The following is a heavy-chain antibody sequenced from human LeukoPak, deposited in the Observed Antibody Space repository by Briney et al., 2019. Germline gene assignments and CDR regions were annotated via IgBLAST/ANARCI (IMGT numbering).Heavy chain of an antibody. J-gene: IGHJ5*02. CDR2: IYTSGST. V-gene: IGHV4-4*07. D-gene: IGHD3-3*01. CDR3: ARENYDFWSGYHRINWFDP. CDR1: GGSISSYY. Sequence: SETLSLTXTVSGGSISSYYWSWIRQPAGKGLEWIGRIYTSGSTNYNPSLKSRVTMSVDTSKNQFSLKLSSVTAADTAVYYCARENYDFWSGYHRINWFDPWGQGTLVTVSS.